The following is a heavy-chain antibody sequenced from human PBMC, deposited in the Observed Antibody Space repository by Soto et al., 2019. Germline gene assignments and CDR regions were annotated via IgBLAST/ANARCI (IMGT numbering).Heavy chain of an antibody. Sequence: GGSLRLSCAASGFRFSNFWMTWVRQVPGKGLEWVANINLDGTAKYHADSVKGRFSTSRDNAKNSLHLQMNNLRAEDTALYYCARERATYIGFDPWGQGTRVTVSS. J-gene: IGHJ5*02. CDR3: ARERATYIGFDP. CDR2: INLDGTAK. CDR1: GFRFSNFW. D-gene: IGHD2-2*02. V-gene: IGHV3-7*01.